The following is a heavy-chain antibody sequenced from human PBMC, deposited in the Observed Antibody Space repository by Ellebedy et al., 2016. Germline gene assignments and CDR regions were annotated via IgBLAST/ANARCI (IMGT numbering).Heavy chain of an antibody. V-gene: IGHV3-23*01. CDR1: GLNFNTFL. CDR2: ISRTDDST. D-gene: IGHD4-17*01. Sequence: GGSLRLSXTASGLNFNTFLMSWVRQAPGKGLKWVSGISRTDDSTYYADSVKGRFTISRDDPKSTLYLQMNNLRAEDTAVYYCTKDRDDAGDFVFDSWGQGTLVTVSS. J-gene: IGHJ4*02. CDR3: TKDRDDAGDFVFDS.